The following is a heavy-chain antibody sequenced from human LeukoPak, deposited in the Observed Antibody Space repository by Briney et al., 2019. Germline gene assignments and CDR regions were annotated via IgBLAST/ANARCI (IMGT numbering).Heavy chain of an antibody. D-gene: IGHD2-2*01. J-gene: IGHJ6*03. CDR3: ARRDRPEGYYYYYLDV. CDR2: ISAYNGDT. Sequence: ASVKVSCKASGYTFSIYGITWVRQAPGQGLEWMGWISAYNGDTNYAQKLQGRVTMTTDTSTSTAYMELRSLRSDDTAVYYCARRDRPEGYYYYYLDVWGKGTTVTVSS. CDR1: GYTFSIYG. V-gene: IGHV1-18*01.